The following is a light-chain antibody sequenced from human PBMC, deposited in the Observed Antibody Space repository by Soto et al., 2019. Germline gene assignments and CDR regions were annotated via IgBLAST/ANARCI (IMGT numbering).Light chain of an antibody. V-gene: IGKV3-15*01. J-gene: IGKJ1*01. CDR1: HNIRNN. CDR2: GAF. CDR3: QQYGDWPRT. Sequence: EIVLTQSPATLSLSPGERGTLSCTASHNIRNNLAWYQQRPGQPPRLLIYGAFITAIGVPARFSGGGSGTEFFLTISNLQSEDFAVYYCQQYGDWPRTFGQGTKV.